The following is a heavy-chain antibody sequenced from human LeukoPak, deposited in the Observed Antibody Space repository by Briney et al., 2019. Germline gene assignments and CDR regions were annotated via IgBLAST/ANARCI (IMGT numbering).Heavy chain of an antibody. J-gene: IGHJ6*03. D-gene: IGHD1-26*01. Sequence: PSETLSLTCTVSGYSISSGYYGGWIRQPPGKGLEWIGSIYHSGSTYYNPSLKSRVTISVDTSKNQFSLKLSSVTAADTAVYYCAAASGSYYYYYMDVWGKGTTVTVSS. V-gene: IGHV4-38-2*02. CDR2: IYHSGST. CDR3: AAASGSYYYYYMDV. CDR1: GYSISSGYY.